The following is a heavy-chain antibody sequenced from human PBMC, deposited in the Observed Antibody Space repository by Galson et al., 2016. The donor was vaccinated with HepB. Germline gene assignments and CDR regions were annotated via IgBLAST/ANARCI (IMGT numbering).Heavy chain of an antibody. CDR1: GFTVSNNY. CDR3: ARDEIIGTTGDY. CDR2: IYSVGST. Sequence: SLRLSCAVSGFTVSNNYMSWVRQPPGKGLEWVSLIYSVGSTHYADSVEGRFTISRDSSKNTLYLQMNSLRAEDTAAYYCARDEIIGTTGDYWGQGTLVTVSS. D-gene: IGHD1-7*01. J-gene: IGHJ4*02. V-gene: IGHV3-53*01.